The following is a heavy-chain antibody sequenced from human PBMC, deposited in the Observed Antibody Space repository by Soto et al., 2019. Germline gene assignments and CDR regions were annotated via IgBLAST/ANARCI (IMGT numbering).Heavy chain of an antibody. J-gene: IGHJ4*02. CDR1: GGSISSYY. V-gene: IGHV4-59*01. CDR2: IYYSGTT. Sequence: QVQLQESGPGLVKPSETLSLTCTVSGGSISSYYWSWIRQPPGKGLECIGYIYYSGTTNYNPSLKSRVTISVDTSKNQCSLTLSSVTAADTAVYYCARAYGYYFDYWGQGTLVTVSS. CDR3: ARAYGYYFDY. D-gene: IGHD4-17*01.